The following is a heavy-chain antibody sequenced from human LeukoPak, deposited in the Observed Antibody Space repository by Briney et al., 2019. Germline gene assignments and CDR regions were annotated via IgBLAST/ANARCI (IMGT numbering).Heavy chain of an antibody. CDR3: VIGYSSGWYFDY. Sequence: PWDSLKISCKGSGYSFTSYWIGWVRQMPGKGLEWMGIIYPGGDSESRYSPSFQGQVTISADKSISTAYLQWSSLKASDTAMFYCVIGYSSGWYFDYWGQGTLVTVFS. CDR1: GYSFTSYW. CDR2: IYPGGDSES. J-gene: IGHJ4*02. V-gene: IGHV5-51*03. D-gene: IGHD6-19*01.